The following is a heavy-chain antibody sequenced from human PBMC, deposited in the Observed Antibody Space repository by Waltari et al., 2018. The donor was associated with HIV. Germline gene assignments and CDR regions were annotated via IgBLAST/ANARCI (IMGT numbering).Heavy chain of an antibody. J-gene: IGHJ4*02. D-gene: IGHD3-10*01. CDR2: INQAGTER. Sequence: EVQLVESGGGWVQPGGALKLTCEASGFPFTFYGLSWFRQAPGKGLEWVANINQAGTERHYVDSVRGRFTISRDNGKTSVFLQMNSLTVEDTAVYYCATTHGSGDYDNDFDYWGQGTLV. V-gene: IGHV3-7*01. CDR3: ATTHGSGDYDNDFDY. CDR1: GFPFTFYG.